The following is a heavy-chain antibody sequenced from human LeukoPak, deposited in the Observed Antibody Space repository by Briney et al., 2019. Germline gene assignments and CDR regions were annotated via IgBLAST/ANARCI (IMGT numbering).Heavy chain of an antibody. CDR3: ARVPSIAAVGIRLDY. D-gene: IGHD6-13*01. V-gene: IGHV3-30*04. J-gene: IGHJ4*02. CDR2: ISYDGRHK. Sequence: HPGGSLRLSCAASGFTFSSYAMHWVRQAPGKGLEWVAVISYDGRHKYYADSVKGRFTISRDNSKNTLYLQMNSLRAEDTAMYYCARVPSIAAVGIRLDYWGQGTLVTVSS. CDR1: GFTFSSYA.